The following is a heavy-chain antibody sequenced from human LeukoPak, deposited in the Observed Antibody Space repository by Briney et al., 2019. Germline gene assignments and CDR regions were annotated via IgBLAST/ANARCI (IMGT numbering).Heavy chain of an antibody. V-gene: IGHV3-30*18. CDR3: AKDWSGGYSSYIDY. Sequence: GRSLSLSCAASGLTFSRYGMHWVRQAPGKGLEWVAVISNDGTNKYSADSVKGRFTISRDNSKNTLYLQMNSLRGEDTAVYYCAKDWSGGYSSYIDYWGQGTLVTVSS. J-gene: IGHJ4*02. CDR1: GLTFSRYG. CDR2: ISNDGTNK. D-gene: IGHD3-22*01.